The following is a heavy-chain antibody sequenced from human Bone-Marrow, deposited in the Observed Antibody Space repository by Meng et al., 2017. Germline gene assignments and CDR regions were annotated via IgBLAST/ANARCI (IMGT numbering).Heavy chain of an antibody. J-gene: IGHJ4*02. D-gene: IGHD2-15*01. Sequence: NHSGSTNYNPSLQSRVTFSVDTSKNQFSLRLTSVTAADTAVYYCTRQQTIVRSSLADFWGQGTLVTVSA. V-gene: IGHV4-34*01. CDR2: NHSGST. CDR3: TRQQTIVRSSLADF.